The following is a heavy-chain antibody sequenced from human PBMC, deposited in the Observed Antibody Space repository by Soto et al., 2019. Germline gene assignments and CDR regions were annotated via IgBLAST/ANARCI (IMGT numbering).Heavy chain of an antibody. J-gene: IGHJ4*02. CDR1: GFTFSNYG. Sequence: QVQLVESGGGVVQPGRSLRLSCAASGFTFSNYGMHWVRQAPGKGLEWVAVIWCDGSNKYYADSVKGRFTISRDNSKNTLYLQMNSLRAEDTAVYYCPRNSAATTPFDYWGQGTLVTVSS. CDR2: IWCDGSNK. CDR3: PRNSAATTPFDY. D-gene: IGHD5-12*01. V-gene: IGHV3-33*01.